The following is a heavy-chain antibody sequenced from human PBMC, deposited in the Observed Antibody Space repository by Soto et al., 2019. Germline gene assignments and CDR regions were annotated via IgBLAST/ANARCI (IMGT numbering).Heavy chain of an antibody. CDR2: IYSGGST. J-gene: IGHJ6*02. CDR3: ASDNYGSSLAYYYGLEV. V-gene: IGHV3-53*01. D-gene: IGHD3-10*01. Sequence: GSLRLSCAASGFTVSTYYMSWVRQAPGKGLEWVSVIYSGGSTYYSDSVKGRFTTMSADKSSNIAYLQWSSLKASDTAVYYCASDNYGSSLAYYYGLEVWGQGTTVTVSS. CDR1: GFTVSTYY.